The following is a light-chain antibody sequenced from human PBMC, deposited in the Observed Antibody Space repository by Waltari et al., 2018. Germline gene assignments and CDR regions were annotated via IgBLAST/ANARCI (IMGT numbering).Light chain of an antibody. CDR3: QSYDRTLSVHVV. CDR1: SSNIGAGYD. J-gene: IGLJ2*01. Sequence: QSVLTQPPSVSGAPGQRVTISCAGSSSNIGAGYDVHWYQQFPGTAPTLLISGYSPRPSGVPDRFSGSKSRSSASLAITGLQAEDEAHYYCQSYDRTLSVHVVFGGGTKLTVL. CDR2: GYS. V-gene: IGLV1-40*01.